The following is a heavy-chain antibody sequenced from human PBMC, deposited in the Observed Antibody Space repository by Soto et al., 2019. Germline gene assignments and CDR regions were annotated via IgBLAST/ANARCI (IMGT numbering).Heavy chain of an antibody. CDR1: GGSINSDGYY. D-gene: IGHD3-22*01. CDR3: ARDSLDSRGNFKRRPDPFYV. CDR2: IHYSGNT. V-gene: IGHV4-31*03. Sequence: QVQLQESGPGLVKPSQTLSLTCTVSGGSINSDGYYWSWIRQHPGKGLEWIGYIHYSGNTYYNPSRKSRITISIDTSKNPFSLQLSSVTVADRAVYFCARDSLDSRGNFKRRPDPFYVWGHGTGVAVSS. J-gene: IGHJ3*01.